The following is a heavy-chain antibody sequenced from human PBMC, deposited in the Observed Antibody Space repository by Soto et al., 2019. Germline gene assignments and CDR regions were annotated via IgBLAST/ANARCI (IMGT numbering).Heavy chain of an antibody. D-gene: IGHD2-8*01. CDR2: IRNKANSYTT. V-gene: IGHV3-72*01. CDR3: ALVYGAMDV. J-gene: IGHJ6*02. Sequence: EVQMVESGGGLVQPGGSLRLSCAVSGFTFSDRYLDWVRQAPGKGLEWVGRIRNKANSYTTEYAASVKGRFIISRDDSKNSLYLQMNSMKTEDTDVYYCALVYGAMDVWGQGTTVTVSS. CDR1: GFTFSDRY.